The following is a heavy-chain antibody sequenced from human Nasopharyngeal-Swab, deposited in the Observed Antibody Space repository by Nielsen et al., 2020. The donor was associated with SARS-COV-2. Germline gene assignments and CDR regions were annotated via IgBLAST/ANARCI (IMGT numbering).Heavy chain of an antibody. J-gene: IGHJ4*02. Sequence: GESLKISCAASEFTMSRNGMHWVRQAPGKGLEWVAYISSSSSTSYYADSVKGRFTISRDSPKNSLYLQMNSLRDEDTALYYCARDVAIVGATIENWGQGTLVTVSS. V-gene: IGHV3-48*02. CDR1: EFTMSRNG. CDR2: ISSSSSTS. CDR3: ARDVAIVGATIEN. D-gene: IGHD1-26*01.